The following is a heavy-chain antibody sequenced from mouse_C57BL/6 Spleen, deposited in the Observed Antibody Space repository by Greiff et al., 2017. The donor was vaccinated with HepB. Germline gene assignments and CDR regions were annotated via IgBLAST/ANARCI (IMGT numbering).Heavy chain of an antibody. CDR1: GYAFSSSW. CDR3: ARSRWLQGFDY. V-gene: IGHV1-82*01. D-gene: IGHD2-2*01. Sequence: QVQLKQSGPELVKPGASVKISCKASGYAFSSSWMNWVKQRPGKGLEWIGRIYPGDGDTNYNGKFKGKATLTADKSSSTAYMQLSSLTSEDSAVYFCARSRWLQGFDYWGQGTTLTVSS. CDR2: IYPGDGDT. J-gene: IGHJ2*01.